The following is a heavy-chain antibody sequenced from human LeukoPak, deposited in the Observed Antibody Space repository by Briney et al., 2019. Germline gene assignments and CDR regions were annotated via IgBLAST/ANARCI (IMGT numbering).Heavy chain of an antibody. D-gene: IGHD3-10*01. Sequence: GGSLRLSCAASGFTFSSYAMSWVRQAPGKGLEWVSGISGSGGTTYYADSVKGRFTISRDNSKNTLYLQMNSLRAEDTAVYYCAKRGYGSGSSKRYYFDFWGQGALVTVSS. V-gene: IGHV3-23*01. CDR1: GFTFSSYA. CDR2: ISGSGGTT. CDR3: AKRGYGSGSSKRYYFDF. J-gene: IGHJ4*02.